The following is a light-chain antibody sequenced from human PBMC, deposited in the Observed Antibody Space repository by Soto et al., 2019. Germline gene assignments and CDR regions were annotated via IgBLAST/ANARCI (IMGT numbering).Light chain of an antibody. Sequence: QSVLTQPPSVSGAPGQGVTISCTGSSSNIGAGYDVHWYQQLPGTSPKLLIFGNANRHSGVPDRFSGSKSGTSASLAIAGLQAEDEADYYCQSYDSSLSGSWVFGGGTKLTVL. J-gene: IGLJ3*02. V-gene: IGLV1-40*01. CDR3: QSYDSSLSGSWV. CDR1: SSNIGAGYD. CDR2: GNA.